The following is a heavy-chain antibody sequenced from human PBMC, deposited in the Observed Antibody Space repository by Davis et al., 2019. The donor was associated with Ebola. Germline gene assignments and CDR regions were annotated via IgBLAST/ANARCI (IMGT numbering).Heavy chain of an antibody. V-gene: IGHV4-59*01. CDR1: GGSTSSYY. CDR2: IYYSGST. CDR3: AREPWFDP. J-gene: IGHJ5*02. Sequence: GSLRLSCTVSGGSTSSYYWSWIRQPPGKGLEWIGYIYYSGSTNYNPSLKSRVTISVDTSKNQFSLKLSSVTAADTAVYYCAREPWFDPWGQGTLVTVSS.